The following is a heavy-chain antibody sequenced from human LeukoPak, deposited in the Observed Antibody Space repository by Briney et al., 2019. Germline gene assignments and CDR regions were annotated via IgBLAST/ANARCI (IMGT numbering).Heavy chain of an antibody. CDR1: GFTFSGYE. J-gene: IGHJ4*02. CDR2: VGASGSTT. D-gene: IGHD4-17*01. Sequence: GGSLRLSCAASGFTFSGYEMNWVRQAPGKGLEWVSYVGASGSTTYYADSVKGRFTISRDNSKNTLFLQMNSLRAEDTAVYYCARGEHYGDYGEFDYWGQGTLVTVSS. V-gene: IGHV3-48*03. CDR3: ARGEHYGDYGEFDY.